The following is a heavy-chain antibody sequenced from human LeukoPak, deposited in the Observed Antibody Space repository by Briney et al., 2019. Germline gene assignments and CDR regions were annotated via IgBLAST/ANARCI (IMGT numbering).Heavy chain of an antibody. CDR1: GGSISSYY. CDR2: IYYSGST. D-gene: IGHD6-19*01. J-gene: IGHJ5*02. Sequence: PSETLSLTCTVSGGSISSYYWSWIRQPPGKGLEWIGYIYYSGSTNYNPSLKSRVTISVDTSKNQFSLKLSSVTAADTALYYCARGLSSGWYHWFDPWGQGTLVTVSS. CDR3: ARGLSSGWYHWFDP. V-gene: IGHV4-59*01.